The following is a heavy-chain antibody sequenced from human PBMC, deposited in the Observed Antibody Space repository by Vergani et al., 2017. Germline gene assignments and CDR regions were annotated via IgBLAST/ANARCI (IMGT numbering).Heavy chain of an antibody. J-gene: IGHJ2*01. Sequence: QVQLVQSGAEVKKPGSSVKVSCKASGGTFSSYAISWVRQAPGQGLEWMGWISAYNGNTNYAQKLQGRVTMTTDTSTSTAYMELRSLKASDTAMYYCARRKWELQRGWYFDLWGRGTLVTVSS. D-gene: IGHD1-26*01. CDR1: GGTFSSYA. V-gene: IGHV1-18*01. CDR2: ISAYNGNT. CDR3: ARRKWELQRGWYFDL.